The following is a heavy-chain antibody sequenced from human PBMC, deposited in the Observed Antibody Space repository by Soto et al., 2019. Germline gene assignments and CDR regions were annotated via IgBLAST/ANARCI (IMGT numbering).Heavy chain of an antibody. V-gene: IGHV3-30*18. CDR3: AKTLSITIFGVVITPFDY. D-gene: IGHD3-3*01. CDR1: GFTFSSYG. Sequence: PGGSLRLSCAASGFTFSSYGMHWVRQAPGKGLEWVAVISYDGSNKYYADSVKGRFTISRDNSKNTLYLQMNSLRAEDTAVYYCAKTLSITIFGVVITPFDYWGQGTLVTVYS. CDR2: ISYDGSNK. J-gene: IGHJ4*02.